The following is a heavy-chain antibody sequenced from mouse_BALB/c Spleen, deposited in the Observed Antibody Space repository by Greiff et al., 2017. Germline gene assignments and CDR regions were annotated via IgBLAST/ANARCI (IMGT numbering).Heavy chain of an antibody. D-gene: IGHD2-1*01. CDR1: GFTFSDYY. V-gene: IGHV5-4*02. CDR2: ISDGGSYT. CDR3: ARDRGGNLDY. J-gene: IGHJ2*01. Sequence: EVKLVESGGGLVKPGGSLKLSCAASGFTFSDYYMYWVRQTPEKRLEWVATISDGGSYTYYPDSVKGRFTISRDNAKNNLYLQMSSLKSEDTAMYYCARDRGGNLDYWGQGTTLTVSS.